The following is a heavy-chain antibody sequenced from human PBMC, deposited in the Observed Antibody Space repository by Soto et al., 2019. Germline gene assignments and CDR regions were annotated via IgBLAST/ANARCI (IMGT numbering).Heavy chain of an antibody. V-gene: IGHV3-30-3*01. D-gene: IGHD6-25*01. Sequence: PGGSLRLSCVASGFTFSYYSLHWFRQAPGKGLEWAALISFDGTNKFYADSVKGRFTISRDNSKNTLYLQMNGLGPADTAVYYCARLLNGSTRYGIATSDYWGQGTLVTVSS. J-gene: IGHJ4*02. CDR3: ARLLNGSTRYGIATSDY. CDR1: GFTFSYYS. CDR2: ISFDGTNK.